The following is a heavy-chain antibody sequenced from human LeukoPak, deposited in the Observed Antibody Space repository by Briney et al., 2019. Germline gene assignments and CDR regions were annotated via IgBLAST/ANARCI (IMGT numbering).Heavy chain of an antibody. V-gene: IGHV4-39*01. Sequence: ASETLSLTCTVSGGSISSSTYYWGWDRQPPGKGLEWIGSMYYSGSTYYNPSLKSRVTISVDTSKNQFSLKLSSVTAADTAVYYCARVVPAARGVFDIWGQGTMVTVSS. J-gene: IGHJ3*02. D-gene: IGHD2-2*01. CDR1: GGSISSSTYY. CDR3: ARVVPAARGVFDI. CDR2: MYYSGST.